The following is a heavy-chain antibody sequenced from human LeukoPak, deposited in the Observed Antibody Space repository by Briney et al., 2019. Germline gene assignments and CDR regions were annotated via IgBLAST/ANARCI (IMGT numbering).Heavy chain of an antibody. CDR1: GFTFSSYG. Sequence: GGSLRLSCAASGFTFSSYGMHWVRQAPGKGLEWVAFIRYDGSNKYYADSVKGRFTISRDNSKNTLYLQMNSLRAEDTAVYYCARDPLYYDFWSGYYTGYFQHWGQGTLVTVSS. CDR2: IRYDGSNK. CDR3: ARDPLYYDFWSGYYTGYFQH. V-gene: IGHV3-30*02. J-gene: IGHJ1*01. D-gene: IGHD3-3*01.